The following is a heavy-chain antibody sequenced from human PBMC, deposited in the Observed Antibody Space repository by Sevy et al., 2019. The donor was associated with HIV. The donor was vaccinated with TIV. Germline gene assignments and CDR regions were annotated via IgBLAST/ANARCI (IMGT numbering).Heavy chain of an antibody. J-gene: IGHJ4*02. CDR3: AKGPLIVGGYYFDY. CDR1: GFTFSSYA. V-gene: IGHV3-23*01. Sequence: GESLKISCAASGFTFSSYAMSWVRQAPGKGLEWVSAIGGSGGSTYYADSVKGRFTISRDNSKNTLYLQMNSLRAEDTAVYYCAKGPLIVGGYYFDYWGQGTLVTVSS. D-gene: IGHD1-26*01. CDR2: IGGSGGST.